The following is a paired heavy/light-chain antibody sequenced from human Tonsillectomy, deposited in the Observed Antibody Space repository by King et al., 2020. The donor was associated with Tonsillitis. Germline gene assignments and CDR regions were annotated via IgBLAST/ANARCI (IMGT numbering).Light chain of an antibody. CDR3: MQALQNPPT. V-gene: IGKV2-28*01. CDR1: QSLLHSNGNNY. CDR2: LGS. Sequence: DIVMTQSPLSLPVTPGEPASISCRSSQSLLHSNGNNYLDWYLQKPGQSPQLLIYLGSNRASGVPDRFSASGSGTDFTLEISGVEAEDFGVYYCMQALQNPPTFGQGTKVEIK. J-gene: IGKJ1*01.
Heavy chain of an antibody. D-gene: IGHD3-16*01. Sequence: QVQLVESGGGVVQPGRSLRLSCAASGFSFSTYAMHWVRQSPGKGLEWVAVISFHGSDKYSADAVKGRFTISRDNSKNTLYLQMSSLRAEDTAVYYCARANRIGGSGYLDLWGRGTLVTVSS. CDR1: GFSFSTYA. J-gene: IGHJ2*01. CDR2: ISFHGSDK. V-gene: IGHV3-30-3*01. CDR3: ARANRIGGSGYLDL.